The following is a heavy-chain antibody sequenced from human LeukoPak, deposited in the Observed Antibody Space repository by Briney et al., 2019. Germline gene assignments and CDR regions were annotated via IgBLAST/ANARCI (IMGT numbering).Heavy chain of an antibody. V-gene: IGHV5-51*01. CDR3: ARTVDTTTSTFDY. Sequence: PGESLKISCKGSGYSFTNYWIGWVRQMPRKGLEWMGIIYPGDSDTRYSPSFQGQVTISADKSISTAYLQWSSLRASDTAMYYCARTVDTTTSTFDYWGQGTLVTVSS. J-gene: IGHJ4*02. CDR2: IYPGDSDT. CDR1: GYSFTNYW. D-gene: IGHD5-18*01.